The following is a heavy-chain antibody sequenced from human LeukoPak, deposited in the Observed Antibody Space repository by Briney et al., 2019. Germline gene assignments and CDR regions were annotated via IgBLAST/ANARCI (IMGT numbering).Heavy chain of an antibody. CDR3: ARALTLFWEFDGFDI. CDR2: MTVTNKI. Sequence: GGSLRLSCAASGFTFSSHSINWVCQAPGKGLEWIATMTVTNKIYYADSVKGRFTISRDNAENSVYLQMNSLRDEDTAVYSCARALTLFWEFDGFDIWGRGTKVTVSS. V-gene: IGHV3-69-1*01. D-gene: IGHD3-3*01. J-gene: IGHJ3*02. CDR1: GFTFSSHS.